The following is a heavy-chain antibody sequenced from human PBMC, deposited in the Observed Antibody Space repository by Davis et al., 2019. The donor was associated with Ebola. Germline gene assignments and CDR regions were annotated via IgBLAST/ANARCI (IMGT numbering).Heavy chain of an antibody. CDR3: AGAETDILTGYYKI. CDR1: GYTFTGYY. Sequence: AASVQVSCKASGYTFTGYYMHWVRQAPGQGLEWMGWMNPNSGNTGYAQKFQGRVTMTRNTSISTAYMELSSLRSEDTAVYYCAGAETDILTGYYKIWGQGTMVTVSS. CDR2: MNPNSGNT. D-gene: IGHD3-9*01. V-gene: IGHV1-8*02. J-gene: IGHJ3*02.